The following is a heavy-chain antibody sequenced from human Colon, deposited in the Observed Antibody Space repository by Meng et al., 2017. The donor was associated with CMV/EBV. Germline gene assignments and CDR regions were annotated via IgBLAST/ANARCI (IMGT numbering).Heavy chain of an antibody. J-gene: IGHJ4*02. Sequence: SETLSLTCTVSGDSISSSSYYWGWIRQPPGKGLELIGSIYYSGSTYYNPSLKSRVTISVDTSKNQFSLKLSSVTAADTAVYYCARGSPLVVITLDSWGQGTQVTVSS. D-gene: IGHD3-22*01. CDR2: IYYSGST. CDR3: ARGSPLVVITLDS. V-gene: IGHV4-39*07. CDR1: GDSISSSSYY.